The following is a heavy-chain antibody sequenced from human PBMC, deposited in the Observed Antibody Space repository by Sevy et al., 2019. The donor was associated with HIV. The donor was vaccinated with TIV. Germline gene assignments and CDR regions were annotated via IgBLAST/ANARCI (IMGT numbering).Heavy chain of an antibody. J-gene: IGHJ3*02. CDR3: ASLPNNYYDSGGYSGNDAFDI. CDR2: IWNDRSNK. V-gene: IGHV3-33*01. CDR1: GFTFSSYG. D-gene: IGHD3-22*01. Sequence: GGSLRLSCAASGFTFSSYGMHWVRQAPGKGLEWVAVIWNDRSNKYYADSVKGRFTISRDNSKNTLYLQMNSLRADDMAVYYCASLPNNYYDSGGYSGNDAFDIWGQGTMVTVSS.